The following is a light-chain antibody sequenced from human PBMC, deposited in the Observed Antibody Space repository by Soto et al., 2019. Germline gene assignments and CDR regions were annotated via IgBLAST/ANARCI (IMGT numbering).Light chain of an antibody. CDR2: AAS. CDR1: QGIDTS. Sequence: AILLTQSPSSLSASVGDRVTITCRASQGIDTSLAWYQQKPGKAPKLLIYAASNFQSGVPSRFSGSGSGTHFTLTISSLQPEDFATYYCLQDYTFPWTFGQGTKVDIK. J-gene: IGKJ1*01. CDR3: LQDYTFPWT. V-gene: IGKV1-6*01.